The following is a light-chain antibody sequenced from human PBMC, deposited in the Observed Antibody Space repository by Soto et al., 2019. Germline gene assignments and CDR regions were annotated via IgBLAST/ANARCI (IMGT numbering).Light chain of an antibody. CDR2: GAS. V-gene: IGKV3-20*01. J-gene: IGKJ1*01. CDR1: QSVSNNY. CDR3: QQYGSSGT. Sequence: VMTQSPATLPVSPGERATLSCRASQSVSNNYLAWYQQKPGQAPRLLIYGASNRATGIPDRFSGSGSGTDFTLTISRLEPEDFAVYDCQQYGSSGTFGQGTKVAI.